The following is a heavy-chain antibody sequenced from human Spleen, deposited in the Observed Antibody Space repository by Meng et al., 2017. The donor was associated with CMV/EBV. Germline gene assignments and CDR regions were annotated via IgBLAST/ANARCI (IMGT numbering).Heavy chain of an antibody. CDR3: ARVGFRGY. V-gene: IGHV3-74*01. CDR2: INANGTGT. Sequence: GESLKISCETSGFTFSKYWINWVRQGPGKGLEWVSRINANGTGTNYVDSVKGRFTISRDNAKNTLFLQMNSLRVEDTGVYYCARVGFRGYWGQGTLVTVSS. J-gene: IGHJ4*02. CDR1: GFTFSKYW. D-gene: IGHD1-26*01.